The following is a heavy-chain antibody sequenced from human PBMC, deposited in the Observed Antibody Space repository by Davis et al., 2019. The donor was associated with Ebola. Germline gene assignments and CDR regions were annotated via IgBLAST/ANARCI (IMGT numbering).Heavy chain of an antibody. D-gene: IGHD3-3*01. CDR1: GGTFSSYA. CDR2: IIPIFGTA. V-gene: IGHV1-69*13. CDR3: AILPSITIFGVVISNKRWFDP. Sequence: SVKVSCKASGGTFSSYAISWVRQAPGQGLEWMGGIIPIFGTANYAQKFQGRVTITADESTSTAYMELSSLRSEDTAVYYCAILPSITIFGVVISNKRWFDPWGQGTLVTVSS. J-gene: IGHJ5*02.